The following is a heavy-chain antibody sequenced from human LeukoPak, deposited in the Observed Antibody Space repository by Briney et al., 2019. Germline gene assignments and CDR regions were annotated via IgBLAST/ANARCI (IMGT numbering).Heavy chain of an antibody. J-gene: IGHJ4*02. D-gene: IGHD3-22*01. CDR1: GYSFTSYW. CDR2: IYPGDSDT. V-gene: IGHV5-51*01. Sequence: GESLKISCKVSGYSFTSYWIGWVRQMPGKGLEWMGIIYPGDSDTRYSPSFQGQVTISADKSISTAYLQWSSLKASDTAMYYCARQKGEDYYDSSGSIDYWGQGTLVTVSS. CDR3: ARQKGEDYYDSSGSIDY.